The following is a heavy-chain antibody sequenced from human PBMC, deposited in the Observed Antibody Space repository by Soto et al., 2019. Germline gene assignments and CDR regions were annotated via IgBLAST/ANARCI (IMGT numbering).Heavy chain of an antibody. V-gene: IGHV1-69*02. Sequence: QVQLVQSGAEVQKPGSSVKVSCKASGGTFSSYTISWVRQAPGQGLEWMGRIIPILGIANYAQKFQGRVTITADKSTSTAYMELSSLRSEDTAVYYCARGERGTPWWFDPWGQGTLVTVSS. CDR2: IIPILGIA. D-gene: IGHD1-1*01. J-gene: IGHJ5*02. CDR3: ARGERGTPWWFDP. CDR1: GGTFSSYT.